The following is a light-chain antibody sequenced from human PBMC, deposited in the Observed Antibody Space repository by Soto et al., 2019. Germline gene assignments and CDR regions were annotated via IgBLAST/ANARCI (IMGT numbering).Light chain of an antibody. J-gene: IGLJ2*01. CDR1: SSNIGNNY. V-gene: IGLV1-51*02. CDR2: ENN. Sequence: QSVLTQPPSVSAAPGQKVTISCSGSSSNIGNNYVSWYQQLPGTAPKLLIYENNKRPSGIPDRFSGSKSGTSATLGITGLQNGDEADYYCGTWDSSLSAEVFGGGTQLTVL. CDR3: GTWDSSLSAEV.